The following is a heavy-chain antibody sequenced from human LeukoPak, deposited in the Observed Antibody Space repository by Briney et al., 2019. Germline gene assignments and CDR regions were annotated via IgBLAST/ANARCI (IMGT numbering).Heavy chain of an antibody. CDR1: GGSISSGSYY. V-gene: IGHV4-61*02. J-gene: IGHJ5*02. CDR2: IHTSGST. CDR3: TRAAKMRFLEWFPFDP. D-gene: IGHD3-3*01. Sequence: SQTLSLTCTVSGGSISSGSYYWTWIRQPAGKGLEWIGRIHTSGSTGYSPSLKSRVTISLDTSKNQFSLRLSSVTAADTAVYYCTRAAKMRFLEWFPFDPWGQGTLVTVFS.